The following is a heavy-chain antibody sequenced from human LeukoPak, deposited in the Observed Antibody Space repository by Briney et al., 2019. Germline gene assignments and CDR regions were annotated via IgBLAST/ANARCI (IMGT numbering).Heavy chain of an antibody. D-gene: IGHD6-13*01. CDR2: IYRSGST. Sequence: SGTLSLTCAVSGGSISRGNWWSWVRQPPGKGPEWIGEIYRSGSTNYNPSLKSRVTISVDKSKNQFSLKLSSVTAADTAVHYCAKKAAASAADYWGQGTLVTVSS. V-gene: IGHV4-4*02. CDR1: GGSISRGNW. J-gene: IGHJ4*02. CDR3: AKKAAASAADY.